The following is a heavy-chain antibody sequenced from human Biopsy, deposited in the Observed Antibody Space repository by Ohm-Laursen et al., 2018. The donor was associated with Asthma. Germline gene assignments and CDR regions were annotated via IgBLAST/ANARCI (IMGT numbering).Heavy chain of an antibody. CDR1: GGSISVSNW. D-gene: IGHD3-22*01. CDR3: ARRWRSYDSSNYYLGQ. CDR2: IYHLGNA. J-gene: IGHJ4*02. Sequence: PGTLSLTCDVSGGSISVSNWWSWVRQPPGRGLEWIGQIYHLGNANYNPSLKSRVTMSVDKSKNQFSLKLTSVTAADTAVYFCARRWRSYDSSNYYLGQWGQGTLVTVSS. V-gene: IGHV4-4*01.